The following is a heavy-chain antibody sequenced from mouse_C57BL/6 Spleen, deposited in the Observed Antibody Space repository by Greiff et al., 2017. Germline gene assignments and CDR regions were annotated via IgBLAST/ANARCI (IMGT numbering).Heavy chain of an antibody. CDR3: TTSGGSSSAWFAY. CDR2: IDPENGDT. Sequence: VQLQQSGAELVRPGASVKLSCTASGFNIKDDYMHWVKQRPEQGLEWIGWIDPENGDTEYASKFQGKATITADTSSNTAYLQLSSLTSEDTAVYYCTTSGGSSSAWFAYWGQGTLVTVSA. D-gene: IGHD1-1*01. J-gene: IGHJ3*01. CDR1: GFNIKDDY. V-gene: IGHV14-4*01.